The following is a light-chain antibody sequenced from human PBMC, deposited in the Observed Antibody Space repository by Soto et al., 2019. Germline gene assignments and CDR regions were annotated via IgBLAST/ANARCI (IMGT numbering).Light chain of an antibody. Sequence: EIVMTQSPATLSVSPGERATLSCRASQSVSSKLAWYQQKPGQGPRLLIYDASTRATGVPARFSGSGSGTEFSLTISSLQSEDFAVYYCQQYNNWPPVYTFGQGTKLEI. CDR2: DAS. CDR1: QSVSSK. V-gene: IGKV3D-15*01. J-gene: IGKJ2*01. CDR3: QQYNNWPPVYT.